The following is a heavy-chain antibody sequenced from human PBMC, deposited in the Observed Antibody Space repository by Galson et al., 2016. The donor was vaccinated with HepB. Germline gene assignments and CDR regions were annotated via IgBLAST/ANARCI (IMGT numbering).Heavy chain of an antibody. J-gene: IGHJ4*02. CDR2: ISYSGSA. Sequence: TLSLTCTVSGGSFSSGDYYWSWIRQLPGKGLEWTGFISYSGSAHYNPSLKSRLTISVDTSKNHFSLKLSSVTAADTAVYYCARVGRLDFWSGYYVPPFDYWGQGTLVTVSP. D-gene: IGHD3-3*01. CDR1: GGSFSSGDYY. V-gene: IGHV4-31*03. CDR3: ARVGRLDFWSGYYVPPFDY.